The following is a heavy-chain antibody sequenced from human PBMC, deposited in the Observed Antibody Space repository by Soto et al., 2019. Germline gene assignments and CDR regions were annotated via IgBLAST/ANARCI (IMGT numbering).Heavy chain of an antibody. V-gene: IGHV3-33*01. CDR3: ARDRHYYDSSGYSPHY. Sequence: PGGSLRLSCAASGFTFSSYGMHWVRQAPGKGLEWVAVIWYDGSNKYYADSVKGRFTISRDNSKNTLYLQMSSLRAEDTAVYYCARDRHYYDSSGYSPHYWGQGTLVTVSS. D-gene: IGHD3-22*01. J-gene: IGHJ4*02. CDR2: IWYDGSNK. CDR1: GFTFSSYG.